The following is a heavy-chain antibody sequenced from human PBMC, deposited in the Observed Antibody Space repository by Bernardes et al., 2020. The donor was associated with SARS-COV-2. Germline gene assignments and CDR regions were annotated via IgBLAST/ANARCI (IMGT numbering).Heavy chain of an antibody. Sequence: ASVKVSCKASGYTFTGYYMHCVRHAPGQGLEWMGCINPNSGGTNYAQKFQGCVTMTRDTSISTAYMELSRLRSDDTAVYYCARNSYIAVAGYYYYYGMDVWGQGTTVTVSS. CDR2: INPNSGGT. J-gene: IGHJ6*02. CDR1: GYTFTGYY. V-gene: IGHV1-2*04. CDR3: ARNSYIAVAGYYYYYGMDV. D-gene: IGHD6-19*01.